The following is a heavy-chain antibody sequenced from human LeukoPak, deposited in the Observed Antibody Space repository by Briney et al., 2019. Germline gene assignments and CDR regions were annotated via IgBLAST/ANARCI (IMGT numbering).Heavy chain of an antibody. CDR2: ISAYNGNT. CDR3: ARDSGPADPEAFDI. Sequence: ASVKVSCKASGYTFTSYGISWVRQAPGQGLEWMGWISAYNGNTNYAQKLQGRVTMTTDTSTSTAYMELRSLRSDDTALYYCARDSGPADPEAFDIWGQGTMVTVSS. V-gene: IGHV1-18*01. D-gene: IGHD1-14*01. J-gene: IGHJ3*02. CDR1: GYTFTSYG.